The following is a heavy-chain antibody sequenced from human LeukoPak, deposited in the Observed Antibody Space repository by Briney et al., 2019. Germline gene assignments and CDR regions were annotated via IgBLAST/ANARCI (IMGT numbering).Heavy chain of an antibody. J-gene: IGHJ4*02. CDR1: GFTFSDYY. CDR3: AKDVVGQQWLENY. CDR2: IQYDGSNK. D-gene: IGHD6-19*01. V-gene: IGHV3-30*02. Sequence: PGGSPRLSCAASGFTFSDYYMAWVRQAPGKGLEWVAFIQYDGSNKLYGDSVKGRFTISRDNSKNTLYLQMNSLRPEDTAVYYCAKDVVGQQWLENYWGQGTLVTVSS.